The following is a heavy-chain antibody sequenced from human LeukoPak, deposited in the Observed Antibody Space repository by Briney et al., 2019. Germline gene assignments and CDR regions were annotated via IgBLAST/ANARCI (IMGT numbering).Heavy chain of an antibody. CDR1: GFTFSSYA. CDR2: ISSSGSTI. J-gene: IGHJ4*02. V-gene: IGHV3-48*04. D-gene: IGHD6-6*01. CDR3: ARVCSSGYFDY. Sequence: GGSLRLSCAASGFTFSSYAMSWVRQAPGKGLEWVSYISSSGSTIYYADSVKGRFTISRDNAKNSLYLQMNSLRAEDTAVYYCARVCSSGYFDYWGQGTLVTVSS.